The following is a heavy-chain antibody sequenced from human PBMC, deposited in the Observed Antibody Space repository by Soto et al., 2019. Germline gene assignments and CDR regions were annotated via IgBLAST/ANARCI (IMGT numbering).Heavy chain of an antibody. D-gene: IGHD2-15*01. CDR3: ARSGYCSGGSCYSHYYYYYMDV. V-gene: IGHV4-59*08. Sequence: SETLSLTCTVSGGSISSYYWSWIRQPPGKGLEWIGYIYYSGSTNYNPSLKSRVTISVDTSKNQFSLKLSSVTAADTAVYYCARSGYCSGGSCYSHYYYYYMDVWGKGTTVTVSS. CDR2: IYYSGST. J-gene: IGHJ6*03. CDR1: GGSISSYY.